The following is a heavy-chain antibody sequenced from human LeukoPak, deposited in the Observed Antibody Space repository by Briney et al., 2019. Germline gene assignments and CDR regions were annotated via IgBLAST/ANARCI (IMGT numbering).Heavy chain of an antibody. V-gene: IGHV1-46*01. CDR2: INASGCST. CDR1: GYTFTSYY. Sequence: AASVKVSCKASGYTFTSYYMHWVRQAPGQGLEWMGIINASGCSTSYAQKFQGRVTMTRDTATSTVYMELSSLRSEDTAVYYCAREGHNWNDFDYWGQGTLVTVSS. J-gene: IGHJ4*02. D-gene: IGHD1-20*01. CDR3: AREGHNWNDFDY.